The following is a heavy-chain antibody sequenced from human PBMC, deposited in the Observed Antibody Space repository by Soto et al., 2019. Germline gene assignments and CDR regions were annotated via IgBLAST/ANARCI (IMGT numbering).Heavy chain of an antibody. CDR1: GGSISSGDYY. Sequence: QVQLQESGPGLVKPSQTLSLTCTVSGGSISSGDYYWSWIRQPPGKGLEWIGYIYYSGSTYYNPSLQSRVTIPLNTSKNQFPLKLSSVTAADTAVYYCARAWGGGYYYDSSDYWGQGTLVTVSS. V-gene: IGHV4-30-4*01. CDR2: IYYSGST. CDR3: ARAWGGGYYYDSSDY. J-gene: IGHJ4*02. D-gene: IGHD3-22*01.